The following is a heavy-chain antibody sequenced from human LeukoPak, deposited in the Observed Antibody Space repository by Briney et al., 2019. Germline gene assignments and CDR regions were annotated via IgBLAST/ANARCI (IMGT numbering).Heavy chain of an antibody. V-gene: IGHV4-4*07. D-gene: IGHD4/OR15-4a*01. Sequence: KPSETLSLTCTVSGGSISSYYWSWIRQPAGKGLEWIGRIYTSGSTNYNPSLKSRVTMSVDTSKNQFSLKLSSVTAADTAVYYCARGRRIVVLPGRGYFDLWGRGTLVTVSS. CDR2: IYTSGST. CDR1: GGSISSYY. CDR3: ARGRRIVVLPGRGYFDL. J-gene: IGHJ2*01.